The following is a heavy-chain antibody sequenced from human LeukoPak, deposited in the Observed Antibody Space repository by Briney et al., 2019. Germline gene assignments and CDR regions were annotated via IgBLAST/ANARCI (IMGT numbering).Heavy chain of an antibody. D-gene: IGHD3/OR15-3a*01. CDR3: ARGLWTVPFDY. J-gene: IGHJ4*02. CDR2: INHSGST. CDR1: GGSFSGYY. Sequence: SETLSLTCAVYGGSFSGYYWSWIRQPPGKGLEWIGEINHSGSTNYNPSLKSRVTISVDTSKNQFSLKLSSVTAADTAVYYCARGLWTVPFDYWGQGTLVTVSS. V-gene: IGHV4-34*01.